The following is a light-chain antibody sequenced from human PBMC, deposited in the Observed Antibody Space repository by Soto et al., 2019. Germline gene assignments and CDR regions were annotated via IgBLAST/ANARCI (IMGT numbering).Light chain of an antibody. CDR3: QQYDNSPLT. CDR1: QSVSSSY. V-gene: IGKV3-20*01. CDR2: GAS. Sequence: EIVLTQSPGTLSLSPGEGATLSCLASQSVSSSYLAWYQQKPGQAPRLLIYGASNRATGIPDRFSGSGSGTDFTLTISRLEPEDFAVYYCQQYDNSPLTFGGGTKVDIK. J-gene: IGKJ4*01.